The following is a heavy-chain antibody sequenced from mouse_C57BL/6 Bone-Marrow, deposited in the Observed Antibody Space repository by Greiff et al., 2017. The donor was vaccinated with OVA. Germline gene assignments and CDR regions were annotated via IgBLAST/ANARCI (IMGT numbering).Heavy chain of an antibody. CDR3: ARHEDGYYASYFDY. D-gene: IGHD2-3*01. CDR1: GYAFSSSW. Sequence: QVQLQQSGPELVKPGASVKISCKASGYAFSSSWMNWVKQRPGKGLEWIGRIYTGDGDTNYNGKLKGKATLTADKSSSTAYMQLSSLTSEDSAFYFCARHEDGYYASYFDYWGQGTTLTVSS. J-gene: IGHJ2*01. CDR2: IYTGDGDT. V-gene: IGHV1-82*01.